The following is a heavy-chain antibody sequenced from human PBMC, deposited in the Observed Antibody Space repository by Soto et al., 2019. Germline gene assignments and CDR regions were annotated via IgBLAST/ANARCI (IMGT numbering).Heavy chain of an antibody. D-gene: IGHD3-22*01. Sequence: SETLSLTCTVSGGSISSGDYYWSWIRQPPGKGLEWIGYIYYSGSTDYNPSLKSRVTISVDTSKNQFSLKLSSVTAADTAVYYCARVYEPQRDYYGMDVWGQGTTVTVSS. CDR2: IYYSGST. CDR1: GGSISSGDYY. CDR3: ARVYEPQRDYYGMDV. V-gene: IGHV4-30-4*01. J-gene: IGHJ6*02.